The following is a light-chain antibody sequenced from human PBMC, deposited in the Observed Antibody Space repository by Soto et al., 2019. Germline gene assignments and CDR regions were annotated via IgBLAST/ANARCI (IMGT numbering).Light chain of an antibody. CDR1: QSVSSN. Sequence: EIVMTQSPATLSVSPGERATLSCRASQSVSSNLAWYQQKPGQAPRLLIYGASTRPTGIPARFSGSGSGTEFTLTISSLQSEDFAVYYCQQYNNWPIFGGGTKVEIK. CDR3: QQYNNWPI. CDR2: GAS. J-gene: IGKJ4*01. V-gene: IGKV3-15*01.